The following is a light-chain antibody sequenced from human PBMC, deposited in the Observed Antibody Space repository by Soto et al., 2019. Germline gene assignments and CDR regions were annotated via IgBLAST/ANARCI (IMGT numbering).Light chain of an antibody. CDR3: QSYDSSLSGYV. CDR2: SNR. Sequence: SVLTQPPSVSGAPGHRVTTSCTGSGSNIGAGYDVHWYQHLPGTAPKLLIYSNRNPPSGFPDRFSGSKSGTSASLAITGLQAEDEADYYCQSYDSSLSGYVFGPGTKVTV. CDR1: GSNIGAGYD. V-gene: IGLV1-40*01. J-gene: IGLJ1*01.